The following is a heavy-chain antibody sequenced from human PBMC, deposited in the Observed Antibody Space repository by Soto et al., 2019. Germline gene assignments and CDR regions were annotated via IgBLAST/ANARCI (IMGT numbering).Heavy chain of an antibody. CDR3: ARWSGYADA. CDR1: GFSFSTYS. Sequence: RGSLRLSCAASGFSFSTYSMAWVRQAAGKGPQWVSGLSGGGANTFYIDSVRGRFTISVDNSKNTVYLQMDSLRADDTAVYYCARWSGYADAWGQGTLVTVSS. CDR2: LSGGGANT. D-gene: IGHD4-17*01. J-gene: IGHJ4*02. V-gene: IGHV3-23*01.